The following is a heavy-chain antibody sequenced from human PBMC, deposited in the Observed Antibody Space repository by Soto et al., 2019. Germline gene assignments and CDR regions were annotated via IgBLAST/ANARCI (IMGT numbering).Heavy chain of an antibody. Sequence: GGSLRLSCAASGFTFSSYSMNWVRQAPGKGLEWVSYISSSSSTIYYADSVKGRFTISRDNAKNSLYLQMNSLRAEDTAVYYCARDFRGADRYYYYMDVWGKGTTVTVSS. CDR1: GFTFSSYS. CDR2: ISSSSSTI. J-gene: IGHJ6*03. V-gene: IGHV3-48*01. CDR3: ARDFRGADRYYYYMDV. D-gene: IGHD3-10*01.